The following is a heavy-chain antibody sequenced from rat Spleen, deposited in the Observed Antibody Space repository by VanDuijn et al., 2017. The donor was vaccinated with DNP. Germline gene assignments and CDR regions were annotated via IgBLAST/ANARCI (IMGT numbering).Heavy chain of an antibody. CDR3: ATYYGYNFDY. Sequence: EVQLVESGGDLVQPGRSLKLSCVASGFTFNNYWMTWIRQVPGKGLEWVASITRSGGDTYYPDSVKGRFTISRDNAKSTLYLQMDSLRSEDTATYYCATYYGYNFDYWGQGVMVTVSS. V-gene: IGHV5-31*01. J-gene: IGHJ2*01. CDR1: GFTFNNYW. D-gene: IGHD1-9*01. CDR2: ITRSGGDT.